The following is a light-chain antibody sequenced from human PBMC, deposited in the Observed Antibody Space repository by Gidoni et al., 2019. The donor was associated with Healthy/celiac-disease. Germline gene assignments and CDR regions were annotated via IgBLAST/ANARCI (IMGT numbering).Light chain of an antibody. Sequence: DIQMTQSPSSLSASVGDRVTITCRASQRISSYLNWYHQKPGKAPKLLIYAASSLQRGVPSRFSGSGSGTYCTLTISSLQPEDFATYYCQQSYSTPPTFGQGTKVEIK. CDR3: QQSYSTPPT. J-gene: IGKJ1*01. CDR2: AAS. V-gene: IGKV1-39*01. CDR1: QRISSY.